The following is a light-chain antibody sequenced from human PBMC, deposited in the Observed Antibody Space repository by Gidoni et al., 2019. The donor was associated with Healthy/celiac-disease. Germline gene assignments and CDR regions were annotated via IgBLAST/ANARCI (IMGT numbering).Light chain of an antibody. CDR1: TRVLYSTNNENY. CDR2: CAS. Sequence: DIVMTQYPDSLAVSLGERTTINCKSTTRVLYSTNNENYLACYQQKQGQPPKLFIYCASTRESGVLDRFSGSGSGTDFTLTISSLQAEDVAVYYCQQYYTTPRTFGQGTKVEIK. J-gene: IGKJ1*01. CDR3: QQYYTTPRT. V-gene: IGKV4-1*01.